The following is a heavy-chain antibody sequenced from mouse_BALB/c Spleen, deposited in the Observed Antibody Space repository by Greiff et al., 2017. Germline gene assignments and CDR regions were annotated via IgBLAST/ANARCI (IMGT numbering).Heavy chain of an antibody. Sequence: EVQLQQSGPELMKPGASVKISCKASGYSFTSYYMHWVKQSHGKSLEWIGYIDPFNGGTSYNQKFKGKATLTVDKSSSTAYMHLSSLTSEDYAVYYYARENSTPVIAYWGQGTLVTVSA. CDR2: IDPFNGGT. V-gene: IGHV1S135*01. CDR3: ARENSTPVIAY. CDR1: GYSFTSYY. J-gene: IGHJ3*01.